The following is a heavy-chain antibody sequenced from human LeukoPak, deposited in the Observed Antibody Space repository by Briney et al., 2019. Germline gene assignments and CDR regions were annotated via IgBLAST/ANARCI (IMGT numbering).Heavy chain of an antibody. D-gene: IGHD3-3*01. V-gene: IGHV3-66*01. J-gene: IGHJ6*02. CDR3: ASSITIFGVARDSYGMDV. CDR2: IYSGGST. Sequence: GRSLRLSCAASGFTVSSNYMSWVRQAPGKGLEWVSVIYSGGSTYYADSVKGRFTISRDNSKNTLYLQMNSLRAEDTAVYYCASSITIFGVARDSYGMDVWGQGTTVTVSS. CDR1: GFTVSSNY.